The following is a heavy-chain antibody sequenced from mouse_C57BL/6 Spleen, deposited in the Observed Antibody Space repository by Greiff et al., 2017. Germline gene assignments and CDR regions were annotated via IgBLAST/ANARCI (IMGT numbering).Heavy chain of an antibody. CDR2: IYPGDGDT. CDR3: AREIYYYGSSHWYFDV. J-gene: IGHJ1*03. D-gene: IGHD1-1*01. V-gene: IGHV1-82*01. CDR1: GYAFSSSW. Sequence: VKLQESGPELVKPGASVKISCKASGYAFSSSWMNWVKQRPGKGLEWIGRIYPGDGDTNYNGKFKGKATLTADKSSSTAYMQLSSLTSEASAVYFCAREIYYYGSSHWYFDVWGTGTTVTVSS.